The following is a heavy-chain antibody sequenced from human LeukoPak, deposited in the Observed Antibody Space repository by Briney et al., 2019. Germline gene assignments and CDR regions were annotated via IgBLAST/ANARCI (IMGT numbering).Heavy chain of an antibody. D-gene: IGHD1-7*01. J-gene: IGHJ5*02. Sequence: SETLSLTCTVSGYSISSGYYWGWIRQPPGKGLEWIGSIYHSGSTYYNPSLKSRVTISVDTSKNQFSLKLSSVTAADTAVYYCARGPFGRSQLPLNWFDPWGQGTLVTVSS. CDR2: IYHSGST. V-gene: IGHV4-38-2*02. CDR3: ARGPFGRSQLPLNWFDP. CDR1: GYSISSGYY.